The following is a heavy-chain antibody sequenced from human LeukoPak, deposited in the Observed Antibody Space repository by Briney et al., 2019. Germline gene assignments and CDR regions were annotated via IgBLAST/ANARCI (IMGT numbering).Heavy chain of an antibody. CDR3: ASFQKLRLGELSLYPP. D-gene: IGHD3-16*02. V-gene: IGHV3-74*01. Sequence: GGSLRLSCAASGFTLSSYWMHWVRQAPGKGLVWVSRINSDGSSTSYADSVKGRFTISRDNAKNTLYLQMNSLRAEDTAVYYCASFQKLRLGELSLYPPWGQGTLVTVSS. J-gene: IGHJ5*02. CDR1: GFTLSSYW. CDR2: INSDGSST.